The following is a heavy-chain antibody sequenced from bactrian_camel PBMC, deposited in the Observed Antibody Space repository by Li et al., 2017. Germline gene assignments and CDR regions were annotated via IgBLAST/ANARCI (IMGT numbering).Heavy chain of an antibody. CDR2: ISSSGQKR. V-gene: IGHV3S35*01. CDR1: GFTFSSYD. Sequence: VQLVESGGGSVQPGGSLRLSCATSGFTFSSYDMSWVRQAPGKGLEWVSLISSSGQKRHYAPSVKGRFTISRDNAKNTVYLQTSSLKSEDTAVYYCYDDHGMGWGQGTQVTVS. D-gene: IGHD3*01. J-gene: IGHJ4*01. CDR3: YDDHGMG.